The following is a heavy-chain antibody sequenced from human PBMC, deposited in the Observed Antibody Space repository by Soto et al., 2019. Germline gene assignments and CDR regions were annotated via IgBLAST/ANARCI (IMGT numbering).Heavy chain of an antibody. J-gene: IGHJ4*02. CDR3: ANPIPKTGTTFGF. CDR2: VNNDGSGT. D-gene: IGHD1-1*01. V-gene: IGHV3-74*01. Sequence: PGGSLRLSCVASGFTLSNYWVHWVRQAPGEGLVWVSRVNNDGSGTSYADSVRGRFTVSRDNSKDTLYLQINSLRAEDTAVYYCANPIPKTGTTFGFWGQGTLVTVSS. CDR1: GFTLSNYW.